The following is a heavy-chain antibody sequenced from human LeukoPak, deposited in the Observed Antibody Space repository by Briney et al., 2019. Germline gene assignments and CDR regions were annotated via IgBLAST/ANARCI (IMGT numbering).Heavy chain of an antibody. CDR2: IYPGDSDT. D-gene: IGHD6-6*01. J-gene: IGHJ6*02. Sequence: GESLKLSCKGSGYSFTSYWIGWVRQMTGKGLEWMGIIYPGDSDTRYSPSFQGQVTISADKSISTAYLQWSSLKASDTAMYYCARHLGQLGPTYYYGMDVWGQGTTVTVSS. V-gene: IGHV5-51*01. CDR3: ARHLGQLGPTYYYGMDV. CDR1: GYSFTSYW.